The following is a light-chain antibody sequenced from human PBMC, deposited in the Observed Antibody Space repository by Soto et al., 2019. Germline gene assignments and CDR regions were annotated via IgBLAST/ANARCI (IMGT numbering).Light chain of an antibody. V-gene: IGKV1-39*01. Sequence: DIQMTQSPSSLSASVGDRVTITCRSSQSIISYLNWYQQKAGKAPQLLIYAASSLQSGVPARFRGGGSRTDVTLTITSPQPEDSAIYYCQQTYSGPRTFGQGTKLEIK. CDR2: AAS. CDR1: QSIISY. J-gene: IGKJ2*02. CDR3: QQTYSGPRT.